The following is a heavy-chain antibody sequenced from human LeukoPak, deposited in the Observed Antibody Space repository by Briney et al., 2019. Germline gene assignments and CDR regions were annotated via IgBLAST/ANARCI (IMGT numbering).Heavy chain of an antibody. D-gene: IGHD3-16*01. CDR1: GDGVSSNSVA. CDR3: TREAVWGTSDY. J-gene: IGHJ4*02. Sequence: SQTLSLTCVISGDGVSSNSVAWNWIRQSPSRGFEWLGRTYYRSKWYNDYAVSVKSRITINPDTSRNQFSLQLNSVTPEDTAVYYCTREAVWGTSDYWAQGTLVTVSS. V-gene: IGHV6-1*01. CDR2: TYYRSKWYN.